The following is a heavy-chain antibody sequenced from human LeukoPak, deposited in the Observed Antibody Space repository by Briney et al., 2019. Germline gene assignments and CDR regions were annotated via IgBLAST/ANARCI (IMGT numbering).Heavy chain of an antibody. J-gene: IGHJ4*02. D-gene: IGHD3-9*01. CDR3: AKSETDILTGYYGLSVGYFDY. CDR1: GFTFSSYA. CDR2: ISGSGGST. V-gene: IGHV3-23*01. Sequence: GGSLRLSCAASGFTFSSYAMSWVRQAPGKGLEWVSTISGSGGSTSYAESVKGRFTISRDNSKNTLYLQMNSLRAEDTAVYYCAKSETDILTGYYGLSVGYFDYWGQGTLVTVSS.